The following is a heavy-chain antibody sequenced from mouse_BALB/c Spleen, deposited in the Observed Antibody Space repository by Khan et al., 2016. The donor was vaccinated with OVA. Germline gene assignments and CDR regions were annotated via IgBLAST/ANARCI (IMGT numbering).Heavy chain of an antibody. CDR2: ISYDGSN. D-gene: IGHD2-2*01. V-gene: IGHV3-6*02. CDR1: GYSITSGDY. CDR3: ARALYGYDVYFDV. Sequence: QLQESGPGLVKPSQSLSLTCSVTGYSITSGDYWNWIRQFPGNKLEWMGYISYDGSNKYNPSLKNRISINRDTSKNQFFLKLNSVTDEDTATYYCARALYGYDVYFDVWGAGTTVTVSS. J-gene: IGHJ1*01.